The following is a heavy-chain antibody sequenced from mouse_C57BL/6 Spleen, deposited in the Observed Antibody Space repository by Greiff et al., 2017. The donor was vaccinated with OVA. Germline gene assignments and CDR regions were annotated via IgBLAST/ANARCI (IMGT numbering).Heavy chain of an antibody. CDR2: ISYDGSN. V-gene: IGHV3-6*01. Sequence: EVQLVESGPGLVKPSQSLSLSCSVTGYSIPSGYYWNWIRQFPGNKLEWMGYISYDGSNNYNPSLKNRISITRDTSKNQFFLKLNSVTTEDTATYYCARDPYYYGSSLFDYWGQGTTLTVSS. CDR1: GYSIPSGYY. D-gene: IGHD1-1*01. J-gene: IGHJ2*01. CDR3: ARDPYYYGSSLFDY.